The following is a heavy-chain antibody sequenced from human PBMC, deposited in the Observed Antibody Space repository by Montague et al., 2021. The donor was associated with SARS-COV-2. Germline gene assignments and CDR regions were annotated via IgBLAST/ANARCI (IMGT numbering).Heavy chain of an antibody. V-gene: IGHV4-31*03. CDR2: IYYSGST. J-gene: IGHJ5*02. Sequence: TLSLTCTVSGGSISSGGYYWSWIRQHPGKGLEWIGYIYYSGSTYYNPSLKSRVTISVDTSKNQFSLKLSSVTAADTAVYYCAREAPGRCSGGSCSLDNWFDTWGQGTLVTVSS. D-gene: IGHD2-15*01. CDR3: AREAPGRCSGGSCSLDNWFDT. CDR1: GGSISSGGYY.